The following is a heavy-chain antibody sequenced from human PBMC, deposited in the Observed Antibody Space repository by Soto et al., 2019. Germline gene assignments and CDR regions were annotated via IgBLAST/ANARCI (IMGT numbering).Heavy chain of an antibody. CDR1: GYTFTSYG. D-gene: IGHD2-15*01. J-gene: IGHJ6*03. CDR3: ARSSPNDYSTSYCSGCSCDLYYYYYMDV. Sequence: GASVKVSCKASGYTFTSYGISWVRQAPGQGLEWMGWISAYNGNTNCAQKLQGRVTMTTNTSTSTAYMELRSLRSDDTAVYYCARSSPNDYSTSYCSGCSCDLYYYYYMDVWGKGTTVNVAS. V-gene: IGHV1-18*01. CDR2: ISAYNGNT.